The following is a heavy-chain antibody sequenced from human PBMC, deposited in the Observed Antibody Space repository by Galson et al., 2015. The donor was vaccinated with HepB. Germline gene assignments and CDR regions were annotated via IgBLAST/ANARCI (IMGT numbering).Heavy chain of an antibody. J-gene: IGHJ4*02. CDR1: GYTFTSYG. Sequence: SVKVSCKASGYTFTSYGISWVRQAPGQGLEWMGWISAYNGNTNYAQKLQGRVTMTTDTSTSTAYMELRSLRSDDTAVYYCARDRGHCSSTSCLPRYWGQGTLVTVSS. D-gene: IGHD2-2*01. CDR3: ARDRGHCSSTSCLPRY. V-gene: IGHV1-18*01. CDR2: ISAYNGNT.